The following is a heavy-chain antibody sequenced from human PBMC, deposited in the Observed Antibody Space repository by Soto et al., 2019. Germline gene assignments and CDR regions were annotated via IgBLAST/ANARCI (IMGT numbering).Heavy chain of an antibody. CDR3: AREPYERGVFGRFYYYGMDV. D-gene: IGHD3-3*01. J-gene: IGHJ6*02. Sequence: ASVKVSCKTSGYTFTTYGVSWVRQAPGQGLEWMGWISAYNGNTNYAQKLQGRVTMTTDTSKNQFSLKLSSVTAADTAVYYCAREPYERGVFGRFYYYGMDVWGQGTTVTVS. V-gene: IGHV1-18*04. CDR2: ISAYNGNT. CDR1: GYTFTTYG.